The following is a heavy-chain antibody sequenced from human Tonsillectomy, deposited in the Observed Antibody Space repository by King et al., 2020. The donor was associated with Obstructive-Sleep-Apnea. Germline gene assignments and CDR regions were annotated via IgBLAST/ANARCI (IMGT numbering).Heavy chain of an antibody. Sequence: QLQESGPGLVKPSETLSLTCTVSGGSISSYYWSWIRQPPGKGLEWIGYIYYSGSTNYHPSLTSRVTISVDTSKNQFSLKLSSVTAADTAVYYCARDYYDSSGYVDAFDIWGQGTMVTVSS. J-gene: IGHJ3*02. CDR1: GGSISSYY. D-gene: IGHD3-22*01. CDR3: ARDYYDSSGYVDAFDI. V-gene: IGHV4-59*01. CDR2: IYYSGST.